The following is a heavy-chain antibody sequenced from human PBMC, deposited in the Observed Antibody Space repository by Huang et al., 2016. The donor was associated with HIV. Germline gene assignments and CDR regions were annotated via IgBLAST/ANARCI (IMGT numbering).Heavy chain of an antibody. CDR3: VRDSSSGLQLRY. J-gene: IGHJ4*02. Sequence: EVQLVESGGGLAQPGGSLGLSCLASGYTFSTYSMNWVRQAEGKGLEGVSYISKTSGATSYAESGKGRFTVSRDNVKNSLYLQMNRLRVEDTAMYYCVRDSSSGLQLRYWGQGALVIVS. CDR1: GYTFSTYS. D-gene: IGHD3-22*01. CDR2: ISKTSGAT. V-gene: IGHV3-48*01.